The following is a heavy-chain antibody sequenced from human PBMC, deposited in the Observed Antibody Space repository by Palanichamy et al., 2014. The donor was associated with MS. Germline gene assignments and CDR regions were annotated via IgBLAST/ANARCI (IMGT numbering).Heavy chain of an antibody. D-gene: IGHD3-10*01. CDR2: IKSKTDGGTT. V-gene: IGHV3-15*01. CDR3: TTALWGSGSSSGC. Sequence: EVQLVESGGGLVKPGGSLRLSCAASGFTFSNAWMSWVREAPGKGLEWVGRIKSKTDGGTTDYAAPVKGRFTISRDDSKNTLYLQMNSLKTEDTAVYYCTTALWGSGSSSGCWGQGTLVTVSS. CDR1: GFTFSNAW. J-gene: IGHJ4*02.